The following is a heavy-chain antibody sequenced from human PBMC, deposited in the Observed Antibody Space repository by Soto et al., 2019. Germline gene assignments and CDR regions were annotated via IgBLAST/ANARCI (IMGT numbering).Heavy chain of an antibody. Sequence: PSETLSLTCTVAGGSVFSSSSLWVWIRQSPGKGLEWLGQIFYTGTTYYNPSLGSRITMSVDSSKSLFSLRLSSVTAADTALYYCARLGALTEFSGPWYKLEQWGRGILVTVSS. J-gene: IGHJ4*02. CDR2: IFYTGTT. D-gene: IGHD1-1*01. V-gene: IGHV4-39*02. CDR1: GGSVFSSSSL. CDR3: ARLGALTEFSGPWYKLEQ.